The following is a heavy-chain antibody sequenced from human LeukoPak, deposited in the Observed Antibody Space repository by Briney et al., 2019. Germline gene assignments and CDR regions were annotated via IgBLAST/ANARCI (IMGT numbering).Heavy chain of an antibody. V-gene: IGHV3-74*01. CDR1: GFTLSRYW. CDR2: VDSDGSGT. Sequence: PGGSLRLSCATSGFTLSRYWMNWVRQAPGKGLVWVSRVDSDGSGTTYADSVKGRFTISRDNAKNTVYLQMNSLRAEDTAVYYCATGLGQYFDYWGQGTLVTVSS. J-gene: IGHJ4*02. D-gene: IGHD3-10*01. CDR3: ATGLGQYFDY.